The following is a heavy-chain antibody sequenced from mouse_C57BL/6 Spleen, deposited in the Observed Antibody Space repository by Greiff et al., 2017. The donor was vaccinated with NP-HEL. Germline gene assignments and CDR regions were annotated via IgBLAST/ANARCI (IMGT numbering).Heavy chain of an antibody. V-gene: IGHV1-64*01. CDR2: IHPNSGST. CDR3: ARWGSGSRAY. Sequence: QVQLQQPGAELVKPGASVQLSCKASGYTFTSYWMHWVKQRPGQGLEWIGMIHPNSGSTNYNEKFKSKATLTVDKSSSTAYMQLSSLTSEDSAVYYCARWGSGSRAYWGQGTSVTVSS. J-gene: IGHJ4*01. D-gene: IGHD3-2*02. CDR1: GYTFTSYW.